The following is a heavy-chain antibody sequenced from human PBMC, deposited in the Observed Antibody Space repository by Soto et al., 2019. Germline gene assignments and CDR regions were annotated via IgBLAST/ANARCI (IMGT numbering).Heavy chain of an antibody. Sequence: QVQLVQSGAEVKKPGSSVKVSCKASGGTFSSYAISWVRQAPGQGLEWMGGIIPIFGTANYAQKFQGRVTITADESTSTAYMELSSLRSEDTAVYYCAKGIRNYDILTGYLDDPWGQGTLVTVSS. V-gene: IGHV1-69*01. CDR2: IIPIFGTA. CDR1: GGTFSSYA. CDR3: AKGIRNYDILTGYLDDP. D-gene: IGHD3-9*01. J-gene: IGHJ5*02.